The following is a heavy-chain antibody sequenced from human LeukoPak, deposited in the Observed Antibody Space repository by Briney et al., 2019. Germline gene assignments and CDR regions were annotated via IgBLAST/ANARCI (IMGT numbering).Heavy chain of an antibody. CDR1: GFTFGEYA. CDR2: IRSKGYGATT. V-gene: IGHV3-49*04. J-gene: IGHJ4*02. CDR3: TRLSLGGWYPSY. Sequence: PGRSLRLSCTASGFTFGEYAMSGVRQAPGKGREGVGFIRSKGYGATTEYVASVKGRFTISRDDSKSIAYLQMNSLKTEDTAVYYCTRLSLGGWYPSYWGQGTLVTVSS. D-gene: IGHD6-19*01.